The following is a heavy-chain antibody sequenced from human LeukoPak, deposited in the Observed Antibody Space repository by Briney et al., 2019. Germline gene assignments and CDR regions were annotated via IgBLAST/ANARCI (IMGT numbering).Heavy chain of an antibody. D-gene: IGHD6-13*01. CDR1: GYSFTSYW. Sequence: GESLKIPCKGSGYSFTSYWISWVRQMPGKGLEWMGRIDPSDSYTNYSPSFQGHVTISADKSISTAHLQWSSLKASDTAMYYCARDGIAAAESDYWGQGTLVTVSS. V-gene: IGHV5-10-1*01. CDR3: ARDGIAAAESDY. J-gene: IGHJ4*02. CDR2: IDPSDSYT.